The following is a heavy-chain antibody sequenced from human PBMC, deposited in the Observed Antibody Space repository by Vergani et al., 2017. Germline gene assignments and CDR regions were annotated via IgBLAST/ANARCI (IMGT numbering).Heavy chain of an antibody. Sequence: EVQLVESGGGLVQPGGSLRLSCAASGFTFSSYDMHWVRQATGKGLEWVSAIGTAGDTYYPGSVKGRFTIARENAKNSLYLQMNSLRSGDTAVYYCAREIYSGYDKGAEVGAFDIWGQGTMVTVSS. V-gene: IGHV3-13*01. CDR3: AREIYSGYDKGAEVGAFDI. J-gene: IGHJ3*02. CDR1: GFTFSSYD. D-gene: IGHD5-12*01. CDR2: IGTAGDT.